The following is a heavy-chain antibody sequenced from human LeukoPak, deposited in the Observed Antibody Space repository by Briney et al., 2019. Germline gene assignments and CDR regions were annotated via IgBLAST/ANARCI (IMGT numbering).Heavy chain of an antibody. V-gene: IGHV4-59*01. CDR3: ARSNNDFWSGYPNYFDY. CDR1: GGSISSYD. Sequence: SETLSLTCTVSGGSISSYDWSWIRQPPGKGLEWIGHIYYSGSTNYNPSLKSRVTISVDTSKNQFSLKLSSVTAADTAVYYCARSNNDFWSGYPNYFDYWGQGTLVTVSS. J-gene: IGHJ4*02. CDR2: IYYSGST. D-gene: IGHD3-3*01.